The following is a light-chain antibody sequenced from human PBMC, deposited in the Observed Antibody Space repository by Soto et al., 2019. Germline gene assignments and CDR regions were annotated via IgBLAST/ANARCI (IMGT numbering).Light chain of an antibody. Sequence: EIVMTQSPATLSVSPGEGVTLSCKASQNVYNNLAWYQQRPGRPPRLLIYDASTRATGISARFSGSGYGTEFTLTISSLQSEDFAVYFCQQCRNWPITFGGGTKVDIK. CDR3: QQCRNWPIT. CDR2: DAS. J-gene: IGKJ4*01. V-gene: IGKV3-15*01. CDR1: QNVYNN.